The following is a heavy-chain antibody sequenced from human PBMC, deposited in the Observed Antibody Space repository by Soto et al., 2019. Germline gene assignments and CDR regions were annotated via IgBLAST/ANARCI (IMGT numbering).Heavy chain of an antibody. CDR1: GFTFSTYS. J-gene: IGHJ4*02. CDR3: AREIRPTV. D-gene: IGHD3-16*01. Sequence: GGSLRLSCAASGFTFSTYSMNWVRQAPGKGLEWVSYISPTSNSIYYTDSVKGRFTISRDNAKNSLYLQMNSLRAEDTAVYFCAREIRPTVWGQGTQVTVSS. V-gene: IGHV3-48*01. CDR2: ISPTSNSI.